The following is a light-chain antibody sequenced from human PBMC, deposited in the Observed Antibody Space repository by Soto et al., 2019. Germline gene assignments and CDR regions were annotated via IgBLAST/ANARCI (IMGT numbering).Light chain of an antibody. Sequence: DMQMTQSPSTLSSSVGDRFTITCRSSRIVISLFAWYHQKPGKAPNLLIYKASSLESGVPSRFSGSGSGTEFTLTISSLQPDDFATYYCQQYNSYLWTFGQGTKVDI. J-gene: IGKJ1*01. CDR3: QQYNSYLWT. V-gene: IGKV1-5*03. CDR2: KAS. CDR1: RIVISL.